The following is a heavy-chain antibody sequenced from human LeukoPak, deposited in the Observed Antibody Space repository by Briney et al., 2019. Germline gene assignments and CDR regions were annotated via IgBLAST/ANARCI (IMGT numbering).Heavy chain of an antibody. CDR1: GGSISSYY. V-gene: IGHV4-59*01. CDR2: IYYSGST. CDR3: ARGRQQWLASYFDY. D-gene: IGHD6-19*01. J-gene: IGHJ4*02. Sequence: PSETLSLTCTVSGGSISSYYWSWIRQPPGKGLEWIGYIYYSGSTNYNPSLKSRVTISVDTSKNQFSPKLSSVTAADTAVYYCARGRQQWLASYFDYWGQGTLVTVSS.